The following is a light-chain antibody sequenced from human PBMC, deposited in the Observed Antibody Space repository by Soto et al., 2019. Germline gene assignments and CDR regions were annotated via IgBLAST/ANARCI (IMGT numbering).Light chain of an antibody. V-gene: IGKV1-5*01. Sequence: DIQMTQSPSTLSASVGDRVTITCLASQSFSHFLAWYQQKPGKVPKLLIYDASNLGSGVPSRFSGSGSGTDFTLTISGLQPDDFTTYYCQQYTSYSRAFGQGTKVDIK. CDR3: QQYTSYSRA. CDR1: QSFSHF. CDR2: DAS. J-gene: IGKJ1*01.